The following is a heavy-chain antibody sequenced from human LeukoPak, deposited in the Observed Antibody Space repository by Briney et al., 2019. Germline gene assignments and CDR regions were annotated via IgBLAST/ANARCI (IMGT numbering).Heavy chain of an antibody. CDR3: ATAGIAAANPDAFDI. D-gene: IGHD6-13*01. Sequence: SETLSLTCTVSGGSISSYYWSWLRQPPGKGLEGSGYIYYSGSTNYNPSLKSRVTISVDTTKNQFSLKLSSVTAADTAVYYCATAGIAAANPDAFDIWGQGTMVTVSS. CDR1: GGSISSYY. J-gene: IGHJ3*02. V-gene: IGHV4-59*08. CDR2: IYYSGST.